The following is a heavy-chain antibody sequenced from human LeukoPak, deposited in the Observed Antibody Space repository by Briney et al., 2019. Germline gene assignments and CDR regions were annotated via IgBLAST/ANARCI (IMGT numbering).Heavy chain of an antibody. CDR1: GYSFTSYW. V-gene: IGHV5-51*01. J-gene: IGHJ5*02. CDR2: IYPGDSDT. Sequence: GESLKISCKGSGYSFTSYWIGWVRQMPGKGLEWMGIIYPGDSDTIYSPSFQGQVTISADKSISTAYLQWSSLEASDTAIYYCARHKASNWFDPWGQGTLVTVSS. CDR3: ARHKASNWFDP.